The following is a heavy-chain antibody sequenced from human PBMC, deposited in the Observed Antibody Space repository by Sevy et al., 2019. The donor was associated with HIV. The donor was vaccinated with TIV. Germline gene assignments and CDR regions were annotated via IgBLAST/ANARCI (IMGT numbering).Heavy chain of an antibody. Sequence: ASVKVSCKASGYTFTDYYLHWLRQAPGQGLEWVGYINPKSGVTNYPRKFRGRVTVTADTSLGTVYMEVRSLRSDDTALYYRARGRVMFDSWGQGTLVTVSS. CDR1: GYTFTDYY. V-gene: IGHV1-2*02. CDR3: ARGRVMFDS. J-gene: IGHJ4*02. CDR2: INPKSGVT.